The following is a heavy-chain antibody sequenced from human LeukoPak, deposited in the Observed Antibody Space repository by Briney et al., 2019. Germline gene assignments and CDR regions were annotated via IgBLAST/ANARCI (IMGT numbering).Heavy chain of an antibody. V-gene: IGHV1-69*05. CDR2: IIPIFGTA. J-gene: IGHJ5*02. CDR3: ARDYSGDCSSTSCYTGNWFDP. CDR1: GGTFSSYA. Sequence: GASVKVSCKASGGTFSSYAISWVRQAPGQGLEWMGGIIPIFGTANYAQKFQGRVTMTTDTSTSTAYMDLRSLRSDDTAVYYCARDYSGDCSSTSCYTGNWFDPWGQGTLVTVSS. D-gene: IGHD2-2*02.